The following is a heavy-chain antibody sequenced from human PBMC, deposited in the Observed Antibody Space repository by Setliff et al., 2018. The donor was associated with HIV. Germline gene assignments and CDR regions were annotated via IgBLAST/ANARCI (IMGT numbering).Heavy chain of an antibody. CDR2: INPNSGGT. CDR1: GYTFTGYY. D-gene: IGHD1-20*01. CDR3: ARFPVLGGMDV. Sequence: GASVKVSCKASGYTFTGYYMHWVRQAPGQGLEWMGRINPNSGGTKYGQKSQGRVTMTRDTSISTAYMELSSLRSEDTAVYYCARFPVLGGMDVWGRGTTVTVSS. V-gene: IGHV1-2*06. J-gene: IGHJ6*02.